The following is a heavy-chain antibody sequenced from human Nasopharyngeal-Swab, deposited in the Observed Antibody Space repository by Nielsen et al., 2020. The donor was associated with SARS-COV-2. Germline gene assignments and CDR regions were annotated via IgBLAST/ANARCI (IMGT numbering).Heavy chain of an antibody. D-gene: IGHD3-9*01. J-gene: IGHJ1*01. CDR1: GGSISSSSYY. CDR2: ICYSGST. CDR3: ARGYYDILTGWMGYFQH. Sequence: SETLSLTCTVSGGSISSSSYYWGWNRQPPGKGLEWIGNICYSGSTYYNPSLKRRVTISVDTSKNQFSLKLSSETAADTAVYYCARGYYDILTGWMGYFQHWGQGTLVTVSS. V-gene: IGHV4-39*01.